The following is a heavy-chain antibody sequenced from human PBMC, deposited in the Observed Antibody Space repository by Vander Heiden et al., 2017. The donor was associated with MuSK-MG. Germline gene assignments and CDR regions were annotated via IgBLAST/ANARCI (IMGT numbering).Heavy chain of an antibody. J-gene: IGHJ6*02. CDR3: EKQHCNSTYYYYGLDV. Sequence: EGQLVESGGALVQPGRYLRRSCAASGLTFECHAMHWVRQAPGTGLEWVSGITRNSDRIGYADYVKGRFTNDRDNAKNYLYLQMNSLRVEDTALYYSEKQHCNSTYYYYGLDVWGQGTTVTVSS. D-gene: IGHD2-2*01. CDR2: ITRNSDRI. CDR1: GLTFECHA. V-gene: IGHV3-9*01.